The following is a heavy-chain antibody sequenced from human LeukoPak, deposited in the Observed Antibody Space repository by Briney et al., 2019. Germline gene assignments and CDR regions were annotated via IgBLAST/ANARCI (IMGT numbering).Heavy chain of an antibody. V-gene: IGHV3-43*02. J-gene: IGHJ3*02. CDR1: GFTFSSYA. D-gene: IGHD6-19*01. Sequence: PGGSLRLSCAASGFTFSSYAMHWVRQSPGKGLEWVSLISGDGGSTYYADSVKGRFTISRDNSKNSLFLQMNSLRTEDTALYYCAKDILSEQWHDAFDIWGQGTMATVSS. CDR2: ISGDGGST. CDR3: AKDILSEQWHDAFDI.